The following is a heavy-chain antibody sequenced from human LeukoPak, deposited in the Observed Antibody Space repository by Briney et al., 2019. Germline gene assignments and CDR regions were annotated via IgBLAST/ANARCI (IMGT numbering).Heavy chain of an antibody. V-gene: IGHV4-30-4*08. CDR2: IYYSGST. CDR1: GGSISSGDYY. CDR3: ARELRFLEWLNGWFDP. Sequence: SQTLSLPCTVSGGSISSGDYYWSGIRQPPGKGMERIGYIYYSGSTYYNPSLKSRVTISVDTSKNQFSLKLSSVTAADTAVYYCARELRFLEWLNGWFDPWGQGTLVTVSS. D-gene: IGHD3-3*01. J-gene: IGHJ5*02.